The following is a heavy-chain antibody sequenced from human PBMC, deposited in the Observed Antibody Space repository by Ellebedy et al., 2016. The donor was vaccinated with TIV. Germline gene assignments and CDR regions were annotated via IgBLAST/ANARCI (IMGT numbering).Heavy chain of an antibody. CDR1: GASIDSYY. Sequence: SETLSLTCSVSGASIDSYYWSWIRQPPGKGLEWNGEINHSGSTNYNPSLKSRVTVSVDTSKNQFSLKLSSLTAADTAIYYCARIASLSGGMVGPDYGPDVWGQGTTVTVSS. J-gene: IGHJ6*02. D-gene: IGHD2-15*01. CDR2: INHSGST. CDR3: ARIASLSGGMVGPDYGPDV. V-gene: IGHV4-34*01.